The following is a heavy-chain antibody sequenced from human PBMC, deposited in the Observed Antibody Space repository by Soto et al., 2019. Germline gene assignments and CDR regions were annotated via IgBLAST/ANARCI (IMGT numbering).Heavy chain of an antibody. CDR2: IYSGGST. CDR3: ARDHRRYSGDDYYYHYGMDV. J-gene: IGHJ6*04. Sequence: GGSLRLSCAASGFTVSSNYMSWVRQAPGKGLEWVSVIYSGGSTYYADSVKGRFTISRDNSKNTLYLQMNSLRAEDTAVYYCARDHRRYSGDDYYYHYGMDVWGKGTTVPVAS. V-gene: IGHV3-53*01. CDR1: GFTVSSNY. D-gene: IGHD5-12*01.